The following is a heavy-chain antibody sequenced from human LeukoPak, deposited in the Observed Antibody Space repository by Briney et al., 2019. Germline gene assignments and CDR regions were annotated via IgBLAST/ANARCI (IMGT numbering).Heavy chain of an antibody. CDR2: IYYSGST. CDR3: ARDRREHYYYYYMDV. D-gene: IGHD5-24*01. J-gene: IGHJ6*03. V-gene: IGHV4-59*12. Sequence: SETLSLTCTVSGGSISSYYWSWIRQPPGKGLEWIGYIYYSGSTNYNPSLKSRVTISVDTSKNQFSLKLSSVTAADTAVYYCARDRREHYYYYYMDVWGKGTTVTVSS. CDR1: GGSISSYY.